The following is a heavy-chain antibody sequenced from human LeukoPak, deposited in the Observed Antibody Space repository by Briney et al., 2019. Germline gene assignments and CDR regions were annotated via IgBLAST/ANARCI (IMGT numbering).Heavy chain of an antibody. CDR2: LIPIYGSA. D-gene: IGHD3-22*01. V-gene: IGHV1-69*13. CDR1: GGSFTLTSHA. CDR3: AGFFYDNSGDAFDI. Sequence: ASVKVSCKASGGSFTLTSHAISWVRQAPGQGLEWMGGLIPIYGSANYAQKFQGRVTITSDESTRTVYMELSSLRPEDSAVHYCAGFFYDNSGDAFDIWGQGTMVTVSS. J-gene: IGHJ3*02.